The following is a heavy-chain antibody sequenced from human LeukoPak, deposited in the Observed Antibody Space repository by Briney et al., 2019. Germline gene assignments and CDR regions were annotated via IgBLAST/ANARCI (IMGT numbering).Heavy chain of an antibody. CDR1: GYTFTSYA. V-gene: IGHV7-4-1*02. D-gene: IGHD4-17*01. CDR3: ARTTVTTDYYYYYMDV. CDR2: INTNTGNP. Sequence: GASVKVPCKASGYTFTSYAMNWVRQAPGQGLEWMGWINTNTGNPTYAQGFTGRFVFSLDTSVSTAYLQISSLKAEDTAVYYCARTTVTTDYYYYYMDVWGKGTTVTVSS. J-gene: IGHJ6*03.